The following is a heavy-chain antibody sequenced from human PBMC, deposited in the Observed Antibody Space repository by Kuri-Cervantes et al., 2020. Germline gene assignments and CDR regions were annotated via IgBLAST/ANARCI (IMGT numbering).Heavy chain of an antibody. CDR1: GFTFSDYY. CDR2: ISSSGSTI. J-gene: IGHJ4*02. V-gene: IGHV3-11*04. D-gene: IGHD2-15*01. CDR3: ARLHEYCSGGNCYGEDS. Sequence: GESLKISCAASGFTFSDYYMSWIRQAPGKGLEWVSYISSSGSTIYYADSVKGRFTISRDNAKNSLYLQMNDLRAEDSAVYYCARLHEYCSGGNCYGEDSWGQGTLVTVSS.